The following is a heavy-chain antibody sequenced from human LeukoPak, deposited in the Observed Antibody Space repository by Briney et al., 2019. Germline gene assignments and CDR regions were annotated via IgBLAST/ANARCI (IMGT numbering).Heavy chain of an antibody. CDR2: IIPILGIA. D-gene: IGHD3-16*01. CDR3: AEAGHAS. CDR1: GGTFNSYA. Sequence: SVKVSFKASGGTFNSYAISWVRQAPGQGLEWMGRIIPILGIANYAQKFQGRVTITADKSTSTAYMELSSLRSEDTAVYYCAEAGHASWGQGTLVTVSS. J-gene: IGHJ4*02. V-gene: IGHV1-69*04.